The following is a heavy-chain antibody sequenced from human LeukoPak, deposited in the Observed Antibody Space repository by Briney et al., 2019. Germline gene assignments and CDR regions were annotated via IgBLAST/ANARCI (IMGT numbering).Heavy chain of an antibody. V-gene: IGHV3-21*03. J-gene: IGHJ4*02. CDR1: GFSFSSYS. D-gene: IGHD2-8*01. CDR2: ITSSSSHI. Sequence: GGSLRLSCAASGFSFSSYSMNWVRQAPGKGLERVSTITSSSSHIYYADSVKGRFTISRDNAKNSLYLQMNSLRAEDTAVYCARGCSDGVCYRDYWGQGTPVTVSS. CDR3: ARGCSDGVCYRDY.